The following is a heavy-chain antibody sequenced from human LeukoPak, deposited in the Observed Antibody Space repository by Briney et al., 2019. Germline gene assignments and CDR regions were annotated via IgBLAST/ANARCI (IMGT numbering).Heavy chain of an antibody. Sequence: ASVKVSCKASGYTFTSYDINWVRQATGQGLEWMGWMNPNSGNTGYAQKFQGRVTMTRNTSISTAYMELSSLRSEDTAVYYCARGPIMVQAGATNNPLGYWGQGTLVTVSS. D-gene: IGHD1-26*01. CDR1: GYTFTSYD. CDR3: ARGPIMVQAGATNNPLGY. V-gene: IGHV1-8*01. CDR2: MNPNSGNT. J-gene: IGHJ4*02.